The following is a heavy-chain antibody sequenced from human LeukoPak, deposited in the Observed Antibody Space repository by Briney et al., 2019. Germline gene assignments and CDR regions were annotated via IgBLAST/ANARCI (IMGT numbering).Heavy chain of an antibody. CDR3: ATLRLVAHLGAFDI. V-gene: IGHV3-30*03. Sequence: PGGSLRLSCAASGFTFSSYGMHWVRQAPGKGLEWVAVISYDGSNKYYADSVKGRFTISRDNSKNTLYLQMNSLRAEDTAVYYCATLRLVAHLGAFDIWGQGTMVTVSS. D-gene: IGHD2-8*02. CDR2: ISYDGSNK. CDR1: GFTFSSYG. J-gene: IGHJ3*02.